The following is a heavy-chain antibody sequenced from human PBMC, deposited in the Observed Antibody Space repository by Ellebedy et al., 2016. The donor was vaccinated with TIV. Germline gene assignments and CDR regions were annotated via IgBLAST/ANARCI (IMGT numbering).Heavy chain of an antibody. CDR3: VRHRGTYFDF. V-gene: IGHV3-7*03. CDR1: GFTFSRDW. D-gene: IGHD3-10*01. Sequence: GGSLRLSRTASGFTFSRDWMTWVRQAPGKGLEWVANIKENGREKYYVDSVKGRFTISRDNAKNSLFLQMDSLGAEDTAVYYCVRHRGTYFDFWGQGTLVTVSS. CDR2: IKENGREK. J-gene: IGHJ4*02.